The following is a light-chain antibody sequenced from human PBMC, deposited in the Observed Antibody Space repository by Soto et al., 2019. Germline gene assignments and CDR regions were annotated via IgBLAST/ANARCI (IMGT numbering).Light chain of an antibody. V-gene: IGKV3-20*01. CDR1: QSISSSY. CDR2: GAS. J-gene: IGKJ1*01. Sequence: EIVLTQSPGTLSLSPGERATLSCRASQSISSSYLAWYQQKPGQAPRLLIYGASKRATGIPDRFSGSGSGTDFTLTISRLESEDLAVYSCQQYGSAPAWTFGQGTKVEIK. CDR3: QQYGSAPAWT.